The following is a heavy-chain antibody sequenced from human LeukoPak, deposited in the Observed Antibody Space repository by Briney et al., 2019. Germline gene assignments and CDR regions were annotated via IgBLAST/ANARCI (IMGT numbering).Heavy chain of an antibody. V-gene: IGHV3-43*01. CDR1: GFTFDDYT. Sequence: GGSLRLSCAASGFTFDDYTMHWVRQAPGKRLEWVSLITSDGGGTFYADSVKGRFTISRDNSKNTLYLQMNSLRAEDTAVYYCAKETVGAYYWGQGTLVTVSS. CDR2: ITSDGGGT. CDR3: AKETVGAYY. J-gene: IGHJ4*02. D-gene: IGHD1-26*01.